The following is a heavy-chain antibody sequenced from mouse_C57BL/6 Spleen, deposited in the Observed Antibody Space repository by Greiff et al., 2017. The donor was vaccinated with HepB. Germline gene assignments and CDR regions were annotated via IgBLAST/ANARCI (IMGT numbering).Heavy chain of an antibody. D-gene: IGHD2-4*01. CDR2: IDPSDSYT. CDR3: ARRYYDYDVDWYFDV. V-gene: IGHV1-50*01. CDR1: GYTFTSYW. J-gene: IGHJ1*03. Sequence: VQLQQSGAELVKPGASVKLSCKASGYTFTSYWMQWVKQRPGQGLEWIGEIDPSDSYTNYNQKFKGKATLTVDTSSSTAYMQLSSLTSEDSAVYYCARRYYDYDVDWYFDVWGTGTTVTVSS.